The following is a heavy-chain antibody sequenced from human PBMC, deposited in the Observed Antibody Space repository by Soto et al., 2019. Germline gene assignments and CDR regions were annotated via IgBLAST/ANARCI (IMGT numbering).Heavy chain of an antibody. Sequence: PSETLSLTCTVSGGSVSSGSYYWSWIRQPPGKGLEWIGYIYYSGSTNYNPSLKSRVTISVDTSKNQFSLKLSSVTAADTAVYYCARQQWLVHSWFDPWGQGTLVTVS. CDR1: GGSVSSGSYY. CDR2: IYYSGST. J-gene: IGHJ5*02. V-gene: IGHV4-61*01. D-gene: IGHD6-19*01. CDR3: ARQQWLVHSWFDP.